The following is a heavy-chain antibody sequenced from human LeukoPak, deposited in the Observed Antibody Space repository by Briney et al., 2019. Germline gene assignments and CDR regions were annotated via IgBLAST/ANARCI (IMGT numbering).Heavy chain of an antibody. CDR1: GFTFRNYA. CDR2: ISGSGDST. V-gene: IGHV3-23*01. J-gene: IGHJ4*02. Sequence: GGSLRLSCAASGFTFRNYAMSWVRQAPGKGLEWVSAISGSGDSTYYADSVKGRFTISTDSSKNTLYLQMNSLRAEDTAVYYCAKVPYDSTGYYYFDYWGRGTLVTVSS. CDR3: AKVPYDSTGYYYFDY. D-gene: IGHD3-22*01.